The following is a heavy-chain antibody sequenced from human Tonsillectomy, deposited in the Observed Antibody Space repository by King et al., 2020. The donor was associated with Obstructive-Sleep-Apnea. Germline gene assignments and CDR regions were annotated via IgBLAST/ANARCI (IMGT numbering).Heavy chain of an antibody. Sequence: VQLVESGGGLVQPGGSLRLSCAASGFTFSSYSMNWVRQAPGKGLEWVSYISSRSSTIYYADSVKGRFTISRDNAKNSLYLQMNSLRAEDTAVYYCARDNYYDSSGSLDYWGQGTLVTVSS. V-gene: IGHV3-48*04. D-gene: IGHD3-22*01. J-gene: IGHJ4*02. CDR3: ARDNYYDSSGSLDY. CDR1: GFTFSSYS. CDR2: ISSRSSTI.